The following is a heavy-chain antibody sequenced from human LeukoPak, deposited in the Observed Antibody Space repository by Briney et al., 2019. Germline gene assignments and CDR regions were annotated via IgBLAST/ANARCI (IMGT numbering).Heavy chain of an antibody. CDR1: GFTFSTYS. CDR3: ARDPEHGDYYYYYYMDV. D-gene: IGHD4-17*01. V-gene: IGHV3-21*06. CDR2: ISSSSSYI. J-gene: IGHJ6*03. Sequence: PGGSLRLSCAASGFTFSTYSINWVRQAPGKGLEWVSSISSSSSYIYYADSVKGRFTTSRDNAKNSLYLQMSSRRAEDTAVYYCARDPEHGDYYYYYYMDVWGKGTTVTVSS.